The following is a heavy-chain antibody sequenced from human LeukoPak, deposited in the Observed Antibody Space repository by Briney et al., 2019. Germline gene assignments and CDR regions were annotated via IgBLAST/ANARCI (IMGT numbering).Heavy chain of an antibody. V-gene: IGHV4-34*01. CDR1: GGSFSGYY. J-gene: IGHJ4*02. Sequence: SETLSLTCAVYGGSFSGYYWSWIRQPPGKGLEWIGEINHSGSTNYNPSLKSRVTISVDTSKNQFSLKLSSVTAADTAVYYCARFRSGYGDPRAVYYFDYWGQGTLVTVSS. CDR3: ARFRSGYGDPRAVYYFDY. D-gene: IGHD4-17*01. CDR2: INHSGST.